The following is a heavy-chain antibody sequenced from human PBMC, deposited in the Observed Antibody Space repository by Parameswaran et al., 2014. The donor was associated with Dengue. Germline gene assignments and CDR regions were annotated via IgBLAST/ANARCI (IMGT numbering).Heavy chain of an antibody. V-gene: IGHV5-51*01. CDR3: ARSDDSSGRDAFDI. D-gene: IGHD3-22*01. Sequence: ESSEDLRVRVLDTGLPATGSAGCARCRKGLEWMGIIYPSDSDTRYSQSFEGQVTISADKSINTAYLQWSSLKASDTAMYYCARSDDSSGRDAFDIWGQGTMVTVSS. J-gene: IGHJ3*02. CDR2: IYPSDSDT. CDR1: DTGLPATG.